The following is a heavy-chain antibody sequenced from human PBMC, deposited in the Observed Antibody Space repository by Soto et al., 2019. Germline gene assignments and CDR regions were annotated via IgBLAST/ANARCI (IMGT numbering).Heavy chain of an antibody. CDR2: IIPIFGTA. J-gene: IGHJ6*02. Sequence: QVQLVQSGAEVKKPGSSVKVSCKASGGTFSSYAISWVRQAPGQGLEWMGGIIPIFGTANYAQNVQGSVTITADESTSTAYIELSSLSSEDTAVYYCARPLEGYYYYGMDVWGHGTTVTVSS. CDR1: GGTFSSYA. V-gene: IGHV1-69*12. CDR3: ARPLEGYYYYGMDV.